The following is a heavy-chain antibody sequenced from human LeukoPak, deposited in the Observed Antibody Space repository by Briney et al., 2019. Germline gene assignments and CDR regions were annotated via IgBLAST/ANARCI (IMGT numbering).Heavy chain of an antibody. CDR3: ARLPGIVGATGWFDP. CDR2: IYYSGST. Sequence: PSETLSLTCTVSGGSISSYYWSWIRQPPGKGLEWIGYIYYSGSTNYNPSLKSRVTISVDTSKNQFSLKLSSVTAADTAVYYCARLPGIVGATGWFDPWGQGTLVTVSS. D-gene: IGHD1-26*01. J-gene: IGHJ5*02. V-gene: IGHV4-59*08. CDR1: GGSISSYY.